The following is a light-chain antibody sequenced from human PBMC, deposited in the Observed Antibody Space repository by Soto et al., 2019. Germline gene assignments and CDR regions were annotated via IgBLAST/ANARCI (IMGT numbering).Light chain of an antibody. CDR3: SPYTSSSTLYV. Sequence: QSVLTQPASVSGSPGQSITISCAGTSSDIGGYNYVSWYQQHPGKAPKVMIYEVSNRPSGVSNRFSGSKSGNTASLTISGLQAEDEADYYCSPYTSSSTLYVFGTGTNVTVL. V-gene: IGLV2-14*01. CDR2: EVS. CDR1: SSDIGGYNY. J-gene: IGLJ1*01.